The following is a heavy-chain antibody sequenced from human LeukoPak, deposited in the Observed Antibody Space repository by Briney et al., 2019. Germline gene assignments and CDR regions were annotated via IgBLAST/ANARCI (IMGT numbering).Heavy chain of an antibody. J-gene: IGHJ4*02. CDR3: ARQVGGRRAGYISALAHFDY. CDR1: GASISSSSYY. D-gene: IGHD5-24*01. CDR2: IYYSGNT. Sequence: PSETLSLTCTVSGASISSSSYYWGWIRQPPGKGLEWIRRIYYSGNTHYNPSLKSRVTISVDTSKNRYSLKVTSVTAADTAVYYCARQVGGRRAGYISALAHFDYWGQGTLVTVSS. V-gene: IGHV4-39*01.